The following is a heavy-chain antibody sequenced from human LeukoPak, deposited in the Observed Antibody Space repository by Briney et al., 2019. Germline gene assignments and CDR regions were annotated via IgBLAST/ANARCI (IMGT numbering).Heavy chain of an antibody. CDR2: ISAYNGNT. J-gene: IGHJ5*02. Sequence: ASVNVSCKASGYTFTSYGISWVRQAPGQGLEWMGWISAYNGNTNYAQKLQGRVTMTTDTSTSTAYMELRSLRSDDTAVYYCARGLGYSSSWSPFDPWGQGTLVTVSS. V-gene: IGHV1-18*01. CDR3: ARGLGYSSSWSPFDP. D-gene: IGHD6-13*01. CDR1: GYTFTSYG.